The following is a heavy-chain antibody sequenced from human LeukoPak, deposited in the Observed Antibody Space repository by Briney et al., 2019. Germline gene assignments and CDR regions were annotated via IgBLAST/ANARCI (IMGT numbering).Heavy chain of an antibody. D-gene: IGHD4-23*01. CDR3: ATLTGGDDAFDI. V-gene: IGHV4-59*01. Sequence: SETLSPTCTVSGGSISSYYWSWIRQPPGKGLEWIGYIYYSGSTNYNPSLKSRVTISVLTSKNRFSLKLSSVTAADTAVYYCATLTGGDDAFDIWGQGTMVTVSS. CDR1: GGSISSYY. CDR2: IYYSGST. J-gene: IGHJ3*02.